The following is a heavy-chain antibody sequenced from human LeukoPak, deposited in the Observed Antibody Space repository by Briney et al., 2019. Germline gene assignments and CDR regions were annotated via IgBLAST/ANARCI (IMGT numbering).Heavy chain of an antibody. CDR1: GYTFTGYY. CDR2: INPNSGGT. V-gene: IGHV1-2*02. Sequence: GASVKVSCKASGYTFTGYYMHWVRQAPRQGLEWMGWINPNSGGTNYAQKFQGRVTMTRDTSISTAYMELSRLRSDDTAVYYCARADTAMDPEDYWGQGTLVTVSS. CDR3: ARADTAMDPEDY. D-gene: IGHD5-18*01. J-gene: IGHJ4*02.